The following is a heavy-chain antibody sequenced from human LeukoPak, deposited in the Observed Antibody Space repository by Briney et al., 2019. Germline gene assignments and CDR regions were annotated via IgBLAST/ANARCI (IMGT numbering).Heavy chain of an antibody. CDR1: GFSFSTYE. CDR3: ARREKQGVVAGRRPGH. V-gene: IGHV3-48*03. J-gene: IGHJ4*02. CDR2: ISRGADTI. D-gene: IGHD6-19*01. Sequence: GGSQRLSCAASGFSFSTYEMNWVRQAPGKGLEWLSYISRGADTIHYADSVKGRFTISRDNAKNSLYLQMNSLRAEDTAVYYCARREKQGVVAGRRPGHGGQEPLFTVS.